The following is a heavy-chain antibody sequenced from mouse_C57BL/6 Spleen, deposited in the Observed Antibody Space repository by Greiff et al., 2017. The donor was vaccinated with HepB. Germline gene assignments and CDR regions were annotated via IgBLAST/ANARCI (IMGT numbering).Heavy chain of an antibody. CDR2: IHPNSGST. Sequence: QVQLQQPGAELVKPGASVKLSCKASGYTFTSYWMHWVKQRPGQGLEWIGMIHPNSGSTNYTEKFKSKATLTVDKSSSTAYMQLSSLTSEDSAVYYCARAPYYYGSSYYAMDYWGQGTSVTVSS. D-gene: IGHD1-1*01. V-gene: IGHV1-64*01. CDR3: ARAPYYYGSSYYAMDY. CDR1: GYTFTSYW. J-gene: IGHJ4*01.